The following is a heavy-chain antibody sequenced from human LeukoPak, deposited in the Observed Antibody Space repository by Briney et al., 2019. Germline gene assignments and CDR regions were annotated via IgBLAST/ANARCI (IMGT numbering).Heavy chain of an antibody. V-gene: IGHV1-8*01. CDR3: ARGMFDNSGHYYYFYYALDV. CDR2: LNAKSGHT. J-gene: IGHJ6*02. D-gene: IGHD3-22*01. Sequence: ASVKVSCKASGYTFTSYHIDWVRQAPGQGPEWMGWLNAKSGHTGYAQNLEGRVTMTRDTSTNTAYMELRGLRSEDTAVYFCARGMFDNSGHYYYFYYALDVWGQGTTVTVSS. CDR1: GYTFTSYH.